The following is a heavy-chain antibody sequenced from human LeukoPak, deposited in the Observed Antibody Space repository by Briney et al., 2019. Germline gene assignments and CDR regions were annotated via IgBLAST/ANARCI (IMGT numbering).Heavy chain of an antibody. D-gene: IGHD2-2*01. V-gene: IGHV3-23*01. CDR2: ISGSGGST. CDR1: GFTFSSYA. J-gene: IGHJ4*02. Sequence: GGSLRLSCAASGFTFSSYAMSWVRQAPGKGLEWVSAISGSGGSTYYADSVKGRFTISRDNSKNTLYLQMNSLRAEDTAVYYCAKWLGYCSSTSCYAVDYWGQGTLVTVSS. CDR3: AKWLGYCSSTSCYAVDY.